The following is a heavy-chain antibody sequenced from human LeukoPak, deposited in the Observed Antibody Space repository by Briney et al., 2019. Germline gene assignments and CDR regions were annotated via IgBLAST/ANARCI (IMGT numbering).Heavy chain of an antibody. D-gene: IGHD1-7*01. Sequence: GRSLRLSCAASGFTFSSHGMHWVRQAPGKGLEWVALIWYDGSKKNYADSVKGRFTISRDDSRSTLYLQINSLRAEDTAVYYCARDRVTGTLDFDSWGQGTLVTVSS. V-gene: IGHV3-33*01. J-gene: IGHJ4*02. CDR3: ARDRVTGTLDFDS. CDR1: GFTFSSHG. CDR2: IWYDGSKK.